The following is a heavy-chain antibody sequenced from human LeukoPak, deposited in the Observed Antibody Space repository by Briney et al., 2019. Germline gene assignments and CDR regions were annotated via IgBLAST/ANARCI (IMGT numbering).Heavy chain of an antibody. Sequence: PSETLSLTCTVSGGSISNYYWNWIRQPPGKGLEWIGYIYYTGNTNYNPSLKSRVTISVDTSKNQFSLKLSSVTAADTAVYYCARYDYVWGSYLPTFDYWGQGTLVTVSS. CDR2: IYYTGNT. D-gene: IGHD3-16*02. CDR3: ARYDYVWGSYLPTFDY. CDR1: GGSISNYY. V-gene: IGHV4-59*08. J-gene: IGHJ4*02.